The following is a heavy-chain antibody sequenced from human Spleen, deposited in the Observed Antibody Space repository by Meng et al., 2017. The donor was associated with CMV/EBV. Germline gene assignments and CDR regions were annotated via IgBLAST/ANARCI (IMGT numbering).Heavy chain of an antibody. V-gene: IGHV3-53*05. J-gene: IGHJ3*02. D-gene: IGHD3/OR15-3a*01. CDR2: IYSGGAT. Sequence: GGSLRLSCAASGFTVSNDYMSWVRQAPGKGLEWVSVIYSGGATHYADSVKGRVIISRDNSKNTVDLQMNSLRAEDTAVYYCAQDRRGLGSAFDTWGQGTMVTVSS. CDR1: GFTVSNDY. CDR3: AQDRRGLGSAFDT.